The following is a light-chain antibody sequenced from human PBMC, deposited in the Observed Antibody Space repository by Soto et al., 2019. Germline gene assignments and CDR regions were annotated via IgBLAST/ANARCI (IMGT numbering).Light chain of an antibody. CDR2: DAS. CDR1: QSISSW. CDR3: QQYNSYLLT. J-gene: IGKJ4*01. Sequence: DIQMTKSPSTLSASVGDRVTITCRASQSISSWLAWYQQKPGKAPKLLIYDASSLESGVPSRFSGSGSGTEFTLTNSSLQPDDFATYYYQQYNSYLLTFGGGTKVEIK. V-gene: IGKV1-5*01.